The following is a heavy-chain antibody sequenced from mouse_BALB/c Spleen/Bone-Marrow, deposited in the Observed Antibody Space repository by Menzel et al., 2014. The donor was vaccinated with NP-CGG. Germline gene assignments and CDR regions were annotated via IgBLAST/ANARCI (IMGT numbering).Heavy chain of an antibody. V-gene: IGHV1-9*01. J-gene: IGHJ3*01. CDR1: GYTFSRYW. D-gene: IGHD2-1*01. Sequence: QVQLRQSGAELMKPGASVKISCKATGYTFSRYWIEWVKQRPGHGLEWIGEILPGSGSTNYNEKFKGKATFTADTSSNTAYMQLSSLTSEDSAVYYCARNYGNCVWFANWGQGTLVTVSA. CDR3: ARNYGNCVWFAN. CDR2: ILPGSGST.